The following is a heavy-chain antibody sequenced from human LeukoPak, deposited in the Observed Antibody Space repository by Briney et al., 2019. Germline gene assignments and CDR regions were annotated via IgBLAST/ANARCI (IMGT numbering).Heavy chain of an antibody. CDR1: GGTFSSYA. D-gene: IGHD2-2*01. CDR3: ARSHIVVVPAAISYYYYYGMDV. Sequence: SVKVSCKASGGTFSSYAISWVRQAPGQGLEWMGWIIPIFGTANYAQKFQGRVTITADESTSTAYMELSSLRSEDTAVYYCARSHIVVVPAAISYYYYYGMDVWGKGTTVTVSS. J-gene: IGHJ6*04. V-gene: IGHV1-69*01. CDR2: IIPIFGTA.